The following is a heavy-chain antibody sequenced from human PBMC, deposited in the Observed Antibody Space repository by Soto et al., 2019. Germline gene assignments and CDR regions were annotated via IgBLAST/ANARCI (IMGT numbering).Heavy chain of an antibody. CDR3: ARDRQAFYYGSGSYNWFDP. D-gene: IGHD3-10*01. Sequence: PGWALRLSCAAAGFTFSSYEMNWVRQAPGKGLEWVSYISSSGSTIYYADSVKGRFTISRDNAKNSLYLQMNSLRAEDTAVYYCARDRQAFYYGSGSYNWFDPWGQGTLVTGSS. CDR1: GFTFSSYE. J-gene: IGHJ5*02. CDR2: ISSSGSTI. V-gene: IGHV3-48*03.